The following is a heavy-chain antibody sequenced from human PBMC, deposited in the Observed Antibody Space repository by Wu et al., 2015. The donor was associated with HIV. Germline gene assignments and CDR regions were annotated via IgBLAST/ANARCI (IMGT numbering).Heavy chain of an antibody. CDR3: ARDPRPVLPEYYYDTFERIETYYFDY. J-gene: IGHJ4*02. CDR1: GYTFTSYY. CDR2: INPSGGST. Sequence: HVQLFQSGAVMRKPGASVKVSCKASGYTFTSYYMHWVRQAPGQGLEWMGIINPSGGSTSYAQKFQGRVTMTRDTSTSTVYMELSSLRSEDTAVYYCARDPRPVLPEYYYDTFERIETYYFDYWGQGTLVTVSS. D-gene: IGHD3-22*01. V-gene: IGHV1-46*03.